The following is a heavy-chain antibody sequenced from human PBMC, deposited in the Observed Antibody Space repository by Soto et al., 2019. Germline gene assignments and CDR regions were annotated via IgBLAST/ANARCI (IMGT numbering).Heavy chain of an antibody. Sequence: QVQLVESGGGLVKPGGSLRLSCAASGFTFSDYYMSWIRQAPGKGREWVSYISSSSSYTNYADSVKGRFTISRDNAKNSLYLQMNSLRAEDTAVYYCARAGTAMVTFWFDPWGQGTLVTVSS. CDR2: ISSSSSYT. V-gene: IGHV3-11*06. D-gene: IGHD5-18*01. CDR3: ARAGTAMVTFWFDP. J-gene: IGHJ5*02. CDR1: GFTFSDYY.